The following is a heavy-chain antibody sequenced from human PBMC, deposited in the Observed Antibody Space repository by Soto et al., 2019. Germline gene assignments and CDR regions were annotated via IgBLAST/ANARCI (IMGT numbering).Heavy chain of an antibody. J-gene: IGHJ4*02. Sequence: QVQLVQSGAEVKKPGSSVKVSCKASGGTFSSYAISWVRQAPGQGLEWMGGMIPIFGTANYAQKFQGRVTINADESTSTAYMVLSSLRSQYKLVYYCSRYGDYGYFDYWGQGTLVTVSS. CDR2: MIPIFGTA. CDR3: SRYGDYGYFDY. CDR1: GGTFSSYA. V-gene: IGHV1-69*12. D-gene: IGHD4-17*01.